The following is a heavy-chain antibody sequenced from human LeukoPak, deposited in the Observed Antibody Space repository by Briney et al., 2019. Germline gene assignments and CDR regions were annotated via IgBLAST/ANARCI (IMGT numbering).Heavy chain of an antibody. CDR1: GFTFSSYW. D-gene: IGHD6-19*01. V-gene: IGHV3-7*01. Sequence: HPGGSRRLSCAASGFTFSSYWMSWVRQAPGKGLEWVANIKQDGSEKYYVDSVKGRFTISRDNAKNSLYLQMNSLRAEDTAVYYCARGPRGGWLAPWDYWGQGTLVTVSS. CDR2: IKQDGSEK. CDR3: ARGPRGGWLAPWDY. J-gene: IGHJ4*02.